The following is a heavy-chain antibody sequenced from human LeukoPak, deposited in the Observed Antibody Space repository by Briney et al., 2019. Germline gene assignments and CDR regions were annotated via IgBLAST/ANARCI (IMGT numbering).Heavy chain of an antibody. Sequence: ASVKVSCKASGGTFISYAISWVRQAPGQGLEGMGRIIPIFGTANYAQKFQGRVTITTDESTSTAYMELSSLRSEDTAVYYCARERDCSSTSCYDPWGQGTLVTVSS. CDR3: ARERDCSSTSCYDP. CDR2: IIPIFGTA. J-gene: IGHJ5*02. CDR1: GGTFISYA. V-gene: IGHV1-69*05. D-gene: IGHD2-2*01.